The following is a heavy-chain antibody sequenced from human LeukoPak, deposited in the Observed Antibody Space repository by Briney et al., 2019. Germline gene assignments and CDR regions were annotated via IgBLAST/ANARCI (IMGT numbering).Heavy chain of an antibody. CDR2: FDPEDGET. Sequence: ASVKVSCKVSGYTLTELSMHWVRQAPGKGLEWMGGFDPEDGETIYAQRFQGRVTMTEDTSTDTAYMELSSLRSEDTAVYYCARDGHRRCHYDCSGREDAFDIWGQGTMVTVSS. CDR3: ARDGHRRCHYDCSGREDAFDI. D-gene: IGHD3-22*01. CDR1: GYTLTELS. J-gene: IGHJ3*02. V-gene: IGHV1-24*01.